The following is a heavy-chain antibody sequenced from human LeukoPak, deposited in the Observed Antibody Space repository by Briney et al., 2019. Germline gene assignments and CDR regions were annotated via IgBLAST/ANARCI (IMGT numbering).Heavy chain of an antibody. D-gene: IGHD4-17*01. Sequence: GRSLRLSCAASGFTFDDYAMHWARQAPGKGLEWVSGISWNSGSIGYADSVKGRFTISRDNAKNSLYLQMNSLRAEDTALYYCAKEGSYGDYLWFDPWGQGTLVTVSS. CDR1: GFTFDDYA. V-gene: IGHV3-9*01. J-gene: IGHJ5*02. CDR3: AKEGSYGDYLWFDP. CDR2: ISWNSGSI.